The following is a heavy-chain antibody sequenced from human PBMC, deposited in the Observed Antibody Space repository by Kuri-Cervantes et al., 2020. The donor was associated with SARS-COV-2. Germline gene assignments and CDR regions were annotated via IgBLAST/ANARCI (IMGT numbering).Heavy chain of an antibody. V-gene: IGHV4-34*01. J-gene: IGHJ6*02. CDR2: INQSGGT. D-gene: IGHD2-2*01. Sequence: SETLSLTCAVYGGSFNNYYRSWIRQPPGKGLEWIGDINQSGGTNHSPSLKSRVIISTDTSRNQFSLKLRSVTAADTAVYYCARGLVAVVPSPILGLGPHYFSYHLDVWGQGTTVTVSS. CDR3: ARGLVAVVPSPILGLGPHYFSYHLDV. CDR1: GGSFNNYY.